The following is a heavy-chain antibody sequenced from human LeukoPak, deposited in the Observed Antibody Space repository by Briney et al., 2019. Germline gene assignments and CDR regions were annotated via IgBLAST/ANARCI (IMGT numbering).Heavy chain of an antibody. J-gene: IGHJ4*02. CDR2: IIPIFGTA. CDR1: GGTFSSYA. CDR3: ALPGMVVVIKANRFDY. Sequence: VKVSCKASGGTFSSYAISWVRRAPGQGLEWMGGIIPIFGTANYAQKFQGRVTITADESTSTAYMELSSLRSEDTAVYYCALPGMVVVIKANRFDYWGQGTLVTVSS. D-gene: IGHD3-22*01. V-gene: IGHV1-69*13.